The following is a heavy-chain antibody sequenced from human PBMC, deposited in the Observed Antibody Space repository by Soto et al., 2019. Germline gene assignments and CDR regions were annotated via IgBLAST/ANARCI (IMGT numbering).Heavy chain of an antibody. CDR1: GYSFTTYW. Sequence: GESLKISCKGSGYSFTTYWIAWVRQMPGKGLEWVGVIYPGDSDTRYSPSFEGHVTISVDKSVSTAFLQWNSLKASDNAMYYCARHGTSAPKDYWGQGTLVTVSS. V-gene: IGHV5-51*01. CDR2: IYPGDSDT. D-gene: IGHD3-10*01. CDR3: ARHGTSAPKDY. J-gene: IGHJ4*01.